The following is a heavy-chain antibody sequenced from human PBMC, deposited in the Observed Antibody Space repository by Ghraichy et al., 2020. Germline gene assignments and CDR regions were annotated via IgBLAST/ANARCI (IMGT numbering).Heavy chain of an antibody. V-gene: IGHV3-7*05. J-gene: IGHJ4*02. CDR3: ASYSDAWYAAS. D-gene: IGHD6-19*01. CDR2: IKQDGSGT. Sequence: SCAASGFTFSSYWMTWVRQTPGKGLEWVANIKQDGSGTYYVDSVKGRFTISRDNAKNSLYLQMNSLRAEDTAVYYCASYSDAWYAASWGQGTLVTVSS. CDR1: GFTFSSYW.